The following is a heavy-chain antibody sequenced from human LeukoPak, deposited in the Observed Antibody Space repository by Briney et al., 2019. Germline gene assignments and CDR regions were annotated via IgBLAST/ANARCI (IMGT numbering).Heavy chain of an antibody. J-gene: IGHJ6*03. Sequence: ASVKVSCKASGDTFTSYYIHWMRQAPGQGLEWLGMITPNIGSTTYAQQFQGRITMSSDKSTSTVYMDLSSLRFEDTAVYFCARTEYHYYYMDVWGKGTTVTVSS. CDR1: GDTFTSYY. D-gene: IGHD1-14*01. CDR3: ARTEYHYYYMDV. CDR2: ITPNIGST. V-gene: IGHV1-46*01.